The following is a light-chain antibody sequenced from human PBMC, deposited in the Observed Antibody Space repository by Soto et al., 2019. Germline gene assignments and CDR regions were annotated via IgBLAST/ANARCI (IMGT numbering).Light chain of an antibody. V-gene: IGKV1-5*01. CDR2: DAS. CDR3: QQYQDYPWT. CDR1: QRIGDW. Sequence: DIQMTQSPSILSASVGDRVTITCRASQRIGDWLAWYQQKPGKVPNLLIYDASSLESGDPARFSGSGSGTEFTLTINALQPDDFATYYCQQYQDYPWTFGQGTKVE. J-gene: IGKJ1*01.